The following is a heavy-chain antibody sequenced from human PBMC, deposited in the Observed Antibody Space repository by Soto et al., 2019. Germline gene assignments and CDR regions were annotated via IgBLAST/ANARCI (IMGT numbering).Heavy chain of an antibody. CDR2: IYYSGST. CDR1: AGGPIRSYY. J-gene: IGHJ3*02. CDR3: ARNYGHAFDI. V-gene: IGHV4-59*01. Sequence: QVQLQESGPGLVKPSETLSLTCTVSAGGPIRSYYWSWIRQPPGKGLEWIGYIYYSGSTNYNPSLKSRVTISVDTSKNQFSLKLSSVTAADTAVYYCARNYGHAFDIWGQGTMVTVSS. D-gene: IGHD1-7*01.